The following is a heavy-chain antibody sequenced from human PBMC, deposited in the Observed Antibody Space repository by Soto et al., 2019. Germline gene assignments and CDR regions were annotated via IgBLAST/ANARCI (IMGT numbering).Heavy chain of an antibody. CDR2: ISYDGSNK. Sequence: QVQLLESGGGVVQPGRSLRLSCAASGFTFSSYGMHWVRQAPGKGLEWVAVISYDGSNKYYADSVKGRFTISRDNSKNTLYLQMNSLRAEDTAVYYCAKDRPDNWNPDAFDIWGQGTMVTVSS. V-gene: IGHV3-30*18. CDR3: AKDRPDNWNPDAFDI. D-gene: IGHD1-20*01. CDR1: GFTFSSYG. J-gene: IGHJ3*02.